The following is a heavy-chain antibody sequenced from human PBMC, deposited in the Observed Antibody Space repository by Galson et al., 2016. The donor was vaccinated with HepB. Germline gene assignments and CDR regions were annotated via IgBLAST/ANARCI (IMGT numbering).Heavy chain of an antibody. J-gene: IGHJ5*02. CDR1: GASISRGNW. CDR3: ARGMYYYDSRETA. D-gene: IGHD3-22*01. CDR2: VYHSGST. Sequence: ETLSLTCAVSGASISRGNWWNWVRQPPGKGLEWIGEVYHSGSTSYNPSLKSRVAISVDKSKNQFSLDLSSVTAADTAVYYCARGMYYYDSRETAWGQGTLVTVSS. V-gene: IGHV4-4*02.